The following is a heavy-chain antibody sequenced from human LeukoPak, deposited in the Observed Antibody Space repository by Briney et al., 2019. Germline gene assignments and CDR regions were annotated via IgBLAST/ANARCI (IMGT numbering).Heavy chain of an antibody. D-gene: IGHD5-12*01. CDR1: GFTFSSYW. Sequence: PGGSLRLSCAASGFTFSSYWMSWVRQAPGKGLEWVANINQDGTEKYYVDSVKGRFTISRDNAKNSLYLQMNSLRAEDTAVYICARGGGYDLDYWGQGTLVTVSS. CDR3: ARGGGYDLDY. J-gene: IGHJ4*02. CDR2: INQDGTEK. V-gene: IGHV3-7*01.